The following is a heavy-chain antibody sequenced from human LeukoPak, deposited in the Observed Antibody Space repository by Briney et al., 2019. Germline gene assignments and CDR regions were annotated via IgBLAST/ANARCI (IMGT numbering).Heavy chain of an antibody. CDR2: INPNSGGT. Sequence: ASVKVSCKASGYTFTSYGISWVRQAPGQGLEWMGWINPNSGGTNYAQKFQGRVTMTRDTSISTAYMELSRLRSDDTAVYYCARGPLPGVVVYFDYWGQGTLVTVSS. CDR3: ARGPLPGVVVYFDY. J-gene: IGHJ4*02. V-gene: IGHV1-2*02. CDR1: GYTFTSYG. D-gene: IGHD1-26*01.